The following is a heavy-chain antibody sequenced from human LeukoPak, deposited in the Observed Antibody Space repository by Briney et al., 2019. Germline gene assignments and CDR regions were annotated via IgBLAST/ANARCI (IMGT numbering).Heavy chain of an antibody. V-gene: IGHV4-59*01. CDR3: ARERAAMDS. CDR2: IYYSGST. CDR1: GDSIRSDY. D-gene: IGHD5-18*01. Sequence: SETLSLTCIVSGDSIRSDYWSWIRQPPGKGLEWIGYIYYSGSTNYNPSLKSRVTISVDTSKNQFSLKLNSVTAADTAVYFCARERAAMDSWGQGTLVTVSS. J-gene: IGHJ4*02.